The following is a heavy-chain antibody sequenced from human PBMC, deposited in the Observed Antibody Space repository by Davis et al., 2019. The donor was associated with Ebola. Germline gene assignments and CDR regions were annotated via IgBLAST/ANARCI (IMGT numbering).Heavy chain of an antibody. D-gene: IGHD6-13*01. CDR3: AKVLSRRGSSSWYIYYYYGMDV. J-gene: IGHJ6*02. Sequence: GGSLRLSCAASGFTFSSYAMTWARQAPGKGLEWVSLISGSGENTYYADSVKGRFAISRDNSKNTLYLQMNSLRAEDTAVYYCAKVLSRRGSSSWYIYYYYGMDVWGQGTTVTVSS. V-gene: IGHV3-23*01. CDR2: ISGSGENT. CDR1: GFTFSSYA.